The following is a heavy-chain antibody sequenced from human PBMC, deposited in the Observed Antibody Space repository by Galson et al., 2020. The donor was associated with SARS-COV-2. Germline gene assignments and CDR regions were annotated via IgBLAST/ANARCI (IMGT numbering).Heavy chain of an antibody. J-gene: IGHJ4*02. CDR1: GFSLSTGGVG. CDR3: AHRQYHYDSSGYYGGAFDY. D-gene: IGHD3-22*01. Sequence: SGPTLVKPTQTLTLTCNFSGFSLSTGGVGVGWLRQPPGTALEWLALTHWADDKRYSPSLKNRLTVTKDTSTSQVVLRITNMDPADTATYYCAHRQYHYDSSGYYGGAFDYWGQGTLVTVSS. V-gene: IGHV2-5*02. CDR2: THWADDK.